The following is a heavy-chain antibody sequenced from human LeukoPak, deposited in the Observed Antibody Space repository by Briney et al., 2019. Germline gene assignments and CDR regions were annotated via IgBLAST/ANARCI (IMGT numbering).Heavy chain of an antibody. CDR1: GGSISSYY. V-gene: IGHV4-4*07. J-gene: IGHJ5*02. CDR2: IYTSGST. Sequence: PSETLSLTCTVSGGSISSYYWSWIRQPAGKGLEWIGRIYTSGSTNYNPSLKSRATMSVDTSKNQFSLKLSSVTAADTAVYYCARDTPIVVVVAATPAGYWFDPWGQGTLVTVSS. CDR3: ARDTPIVVVVAATPAGYWFDP. D-gene: IGHD2-15*01.